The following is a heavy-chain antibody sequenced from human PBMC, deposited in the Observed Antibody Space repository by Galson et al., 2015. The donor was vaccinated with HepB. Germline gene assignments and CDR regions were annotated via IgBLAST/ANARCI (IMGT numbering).Heavy chain of an antibody. CDR1: EFTFSGYW. D-gene: IGHD6-13*01. V-gene: IGHV3-7*01. J-gene: IGHJ1*01. Sequence: SLRLSCAASEFTFSGYWMSWVRQAPGKGLEWVANIKQDGNEKYYADSVKGRFTISRDNAKNSLYLQMNSLRAEDTAVYYCARQASSRRQYWGQGTLVTVSS. CDR3: ARQASSRRQY. CDR2: IKQDGNEK.